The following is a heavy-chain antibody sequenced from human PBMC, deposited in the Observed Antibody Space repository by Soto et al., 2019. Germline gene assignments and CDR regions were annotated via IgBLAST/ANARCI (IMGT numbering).Heavy chain of an antibody. CDR2: ISGSGDST. Sequence: PGGSLRLSCAASGFTFSTYAMIWVRQAPGKGPEWVSAISGSGDSTYYADSVKGRFTISRDNSKNTLYLQMSSLRAEDTAIYYCAKDSFINLRGYDSYWGQGTLVTVSS. CDR3: AKDSFINLRGYDSY. J-gene: IGHJ4*02. V-gene: IGHV3-23*01. CDR1: GFTFSTYA. D-gene: IGHD5-12*01.